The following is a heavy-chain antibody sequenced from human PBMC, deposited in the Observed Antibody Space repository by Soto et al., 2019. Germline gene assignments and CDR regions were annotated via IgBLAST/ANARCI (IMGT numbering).Heavy chain of an antibody. CDR1: GFTFSSYS. CDR3: ARDSRGWPFDY. CDR2: ISSSSSTI. V-gene: IGHV3-48*01. Sequence: GGSLRLSCAASGFTFSSYSMNWVRQAPGKGLEWVSYISSSSSTIYYADSVKGRFTISRDNAKNSLYLQMNSLRAADTAVYYCARDSRGWPFDYWGQGTLVTVSS. J-gene: IGHJ4*02. D-gene: IGHD6-25*01.